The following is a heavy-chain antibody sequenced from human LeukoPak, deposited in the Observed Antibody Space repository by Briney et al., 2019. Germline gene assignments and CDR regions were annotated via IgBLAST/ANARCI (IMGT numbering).Heavy chain of an antibody. D-gene: IGHD1-14*01. V-gene: IGHV1-2*02. CDR2: INPNSGGT. Sequence: GASVKVSCKASGYTFTGYYIHRVRQAPGQGLEWLGWINPNSGGTNYAQKFQGRVTMTRDTSIITAYMDLTRLRSDDTAVYYCAKDLIPDDYYYMDVWGKGTTVIVSS. CDR1: GYTFTGYY. J-gene: IGHJ6*03. CDR3: AKDLIPDDYYYMDV.